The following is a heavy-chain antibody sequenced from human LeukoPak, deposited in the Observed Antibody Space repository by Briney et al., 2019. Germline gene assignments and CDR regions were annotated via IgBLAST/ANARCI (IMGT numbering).Heavy chain of an antibody. CDR2: INPISGAT. J-gene: IGHJ4*02. V-gene: IGHV1-46*01. D-gene: IGHD3-16*02. CDR1: GYTFTRYY. Sequence: ASVKVSCKTSGYTFTRYYMQWVRQAPGHGLEWMGIINPISGATDYAQKFQGRVTMTRDTSTSTVYMELSSLRSEDTVMYYCARLPYRDGVAQDYWGQGTLVTVSP. CDR3: ARLPYRDGVAQDY.